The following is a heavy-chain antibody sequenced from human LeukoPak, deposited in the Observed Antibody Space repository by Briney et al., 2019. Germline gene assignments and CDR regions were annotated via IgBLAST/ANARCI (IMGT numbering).Heavy chain of an antibody. CDR2: INHSGST. CDR3: ARRGRYCSGGSCYSAFDY. V-gene: IGHV4-34*01. CDR1: GGSFSGYY. D-gene: IGHD2-15*01. Sequence: SETLSLTCAVYGGSFSGYYWSWIRQPPGKGLEWIGEINHSGSTNYNPSLKSRVTILVDTSKNQFSLKLSSVTAADTAVYYCARRGRYCSGGSCYSAFDYWGQGTLVTVSS. J-gene: IGHJ4*02.